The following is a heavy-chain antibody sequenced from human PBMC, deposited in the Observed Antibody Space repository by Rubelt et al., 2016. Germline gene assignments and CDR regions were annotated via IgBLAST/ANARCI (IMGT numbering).Heavy chain of an antibody. CDR3: ARDWSEGQGPLNS. V-gene: IGHV3-48*04. CDR1: GFTFSTYS. CDR2: ISTGSSAM. J-gene: IGHJ4*02. D-gene: IGHD3-3*01. Sequence: EVRLVESGGGLVQPGGSLRLSCATSGFTFSTYSMNWVRQAPGKGLEWVSYISTGSSAMSYADSVKGRFTISRDNAKNSLFLQMHSLRADDTAVYYCARDWSEGQGPLNSWGQGTLVTVSS.